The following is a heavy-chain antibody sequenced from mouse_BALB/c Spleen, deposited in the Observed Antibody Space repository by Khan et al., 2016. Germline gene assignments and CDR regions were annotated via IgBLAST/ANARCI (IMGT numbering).Heavy chain of an antibody. J-gene: IGHJ2*01. Sequence: QIQLVQSGLELKKPGETAKISCKASGYIFTNYGMNWVYQAPGKGLKWMGWLNTYTGEPTYAEEFKARLAFSVATSASTADLQNYNPKHADKATYIIARGEDYYNSLYYFNYWGQSTTLTVSS. CDR3: ARGEDYYNSLYYFNY. CDR1: GYIFTNYG. V-gene: IGHV9-3*02. D-gene: IGHD1-1*01. CDR2: LNTYTGEP.